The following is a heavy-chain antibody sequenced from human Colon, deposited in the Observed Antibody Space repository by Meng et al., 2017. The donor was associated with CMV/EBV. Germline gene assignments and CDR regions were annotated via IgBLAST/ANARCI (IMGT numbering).Heavy chain of an antibody. CDR1: GFTFSNYW. Sequence: GESLKISCAASGFTFSNYWMTWLRQAPGRGLELVAHIKEDGSEKYFVGSVKGRFTISRDNSKSTLYLQMNSLRAEDTAIYYCAKDGACSSSSCQTPLDYWGQGTLVTVSS. J-gene: IGHJ4*02. D-gene: IGHD2-2*01. CDR2: IKEDGSEK. CDR3: AKDGACSSSSCQTPLDY. V-gene: IGHV3-7*03.